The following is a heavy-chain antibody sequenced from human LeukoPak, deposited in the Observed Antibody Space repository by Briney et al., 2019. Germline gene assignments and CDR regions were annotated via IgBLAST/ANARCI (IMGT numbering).Heavy chain of an antibody. CDR1: GDSFSSNFAA. J-gene: IGHJ3*02. D-gene: IGHD2-15*01. CDR3: SSGRAWGYCMSDRCHVSEAFDI. Sequence: SQTLSLTCAISGDSFSSNFAAWNWIRQSPSRGLEWLGRTYYRSKWYDDYAVSVKSRITINPDTSKNQFSLQLNSVTPEDTALYYWSSGRAWGYCMSDRCHVSEAFDIWGQGTMVTVSS. V-gene: IGHV6-1*01. CDR2: TYYRSKWYD.